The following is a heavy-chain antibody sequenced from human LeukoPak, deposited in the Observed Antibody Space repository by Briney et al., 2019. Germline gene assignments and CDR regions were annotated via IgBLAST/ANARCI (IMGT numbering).Heavy chain of an antibody. D-gene: IGHD3-16*01. CDR1: ASISRGSYY. Sequence: PSQTLSLTCTVSASISRGSYYWSWIRQPAGKGLEWIGRIYTSGRTNYNPSLESRVAISVDTSKNQFSLSLNSVTGADTAVYFCARGSYTHAYERVHDAFDIWGQGTVITVAS. CDR2: IYTSGRT. J-gene: IGHJ3*02. V-gene: IGHV4-61*02. CDR3: ARGSYTHAYERVHDAFDI.